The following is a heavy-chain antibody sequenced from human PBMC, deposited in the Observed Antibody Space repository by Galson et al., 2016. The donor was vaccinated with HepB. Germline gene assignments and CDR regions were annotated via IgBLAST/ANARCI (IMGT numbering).Heavy chain of an antibody. J-gene: IGHJ4*02. V-gene: IGHV1-69*13. CDR1: GGTFPYYE. Sequence: SVKVSCKASGGTFPYYEISWVRQAPGQGLEWMGGLIPIFGTPDCAQKFLGRITITADESTNTAYMELSSLRSEDTAVYYCARIGGYYDRSPNYTLGYWGQGTLVTVSS. CDR2: LIPIFGTP. CDR3: ARIGGYYDRSPNYTLGY. D-gene: IGHD3-22*01.